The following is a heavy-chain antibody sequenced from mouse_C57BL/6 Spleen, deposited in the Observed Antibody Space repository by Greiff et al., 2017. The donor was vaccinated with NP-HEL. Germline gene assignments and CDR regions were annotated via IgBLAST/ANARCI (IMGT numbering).Heavy chain of an antibody. Sequence: VQLKQSGPELVKPGASVKISCKASGYAFSSSWMNWVKQRPGKGLEWIGRIYPGDGDTNYNGKFKGKATLTADKSSSTAYMQLSSLTSEDSAVYFCAREDYGSSYDAMDYWGQGTSVTVSS. D-gene: IGHD1-1*01. CDR2: IYPGDGDT. CDR1: GYAFSSSW. CDR3: AREDYGSSYDAMDY. J-gene: IGHJ4*01. V-gene: IGHV1-82*01.